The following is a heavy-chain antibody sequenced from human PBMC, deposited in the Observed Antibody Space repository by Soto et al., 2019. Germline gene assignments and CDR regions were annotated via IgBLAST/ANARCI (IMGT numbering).Heavy chain of an antibody. J-gene: IGHJ5*02. V-gene: IGHV4-39*01. CDR3: AKTGDSSPRSWSHP. D-gene: IGHD6-13*01. CDR2: LYYTGST. CDR1: GGSISSSSYC. Sequence: QLHLQESGPGLVKPSETLSLTCTVSGGSISSSSYCWGLIRQPPGTWLEWIGSLYYTGSTYYNPSLKRRVTRSVDTSKNRFSLKLSSVTAANTAVYYCAKTGDSSPRSWSHPWCHGTMVTVSS.